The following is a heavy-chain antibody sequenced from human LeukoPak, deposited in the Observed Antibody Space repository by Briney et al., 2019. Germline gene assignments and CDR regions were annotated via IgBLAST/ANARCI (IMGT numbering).Heavy chain of an antibody. Sequence: SETLSLTCTVSGDSISSPSYFWTWIRQPPGKGLEWIGYIYYSGSTKYSPSLKSRITISLDKSKNQFSLNLSSVTAADTAVYYCASRYGDYVRGWFDPWGQGTLVTVSS. V-gene: IGHV4-61*01. CDR1: GDSISSPSYF. CDR2: IYYSGST. J-gene: IGHJ5*02. CDR3: ASRYGDYVRGWFDP. D-gene: IGHD4-17*01.